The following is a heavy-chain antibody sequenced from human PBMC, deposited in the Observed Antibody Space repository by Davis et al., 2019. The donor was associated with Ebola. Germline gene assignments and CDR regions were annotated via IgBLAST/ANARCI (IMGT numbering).Heavy chain of an antibody. Sequence: GESLKISCAASGFTFSSYEMNWVRQAPGKGLEWVSYISSSGSTIYYAASVKGRFTISRDNAKNSLYLQMNSLRAEDTAVYYCARDAPEQQLVQGDYYYGMDVWGQGTTVTVSS. J-gene: IGHJ6*02. CDR3: ARDAPEQQLVQGDYYYGMDV. V-gene: IGHV3-48*03. D-gene: IGHD6-13*01. CDR2: ISSSGSTI. CDR1: GFTFSSYE.